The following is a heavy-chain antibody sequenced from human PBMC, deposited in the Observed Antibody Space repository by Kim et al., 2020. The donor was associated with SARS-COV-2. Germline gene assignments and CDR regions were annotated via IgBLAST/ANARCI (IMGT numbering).Heavy chain of an antibody. CDR1: VYSFTSYW. Sequence: GESLKISCKGSVYSFTSYWISWVRQMPGKGLEMMGRIDPSVSYTNYSRSCQGHVTISADKSISPAYLLWSSLKASDTAMYFCARRGSSLGCFDYWGQGTLVTVSS. CDR2: IDPSVSYT. V-gene: IGHV5-10-1*01. D-gene: IGHD6-6*01. J-gene: IGHJ4*02. CDR3: ARRGSSLGCFDY.